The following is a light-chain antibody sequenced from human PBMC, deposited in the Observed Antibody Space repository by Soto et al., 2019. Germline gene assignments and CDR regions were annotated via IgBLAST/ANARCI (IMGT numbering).Light chain of an antibody. Sequence: SALTQPASVSGSPGQSITISCTGTSSDVGGYNYVSWYQQHPGKAPKLMIYEVSNRPSGVSNRFSGSKSGNTASLTISGLRAEDEADYYCNSYTSSSTRVFGGGTQLTVL. CDR3: NSYTSSSTRV. V-gene: IGLV2-14*01. CDR1: SSDVGGYNY. J-gene: IGLJ2*01. CDR2: EVS.